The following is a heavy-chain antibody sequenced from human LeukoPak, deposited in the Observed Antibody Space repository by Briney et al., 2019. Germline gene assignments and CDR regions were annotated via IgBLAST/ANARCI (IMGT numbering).Heavy chain of an antibody. CDR1: GFTFSSYE. J-gene: IGHJ4*02. Sequence: PGGSLRLSCAASGFTFSSYEMNWVRQAPGKGLEWVSYISSSGSTIYYADSVKGRFTISRDNAKNSLYLQMNSLRAEDTAVYYCAREEFLSYYYDSSGYYSDFDYWGQGTLVTVSS. D-gene: IGHD3-22*01. V-gene: IGHV3-48*03. CDR2: ISSSGSTI. CDR3: AREEFLSYYYDSSGYYSDFDY.